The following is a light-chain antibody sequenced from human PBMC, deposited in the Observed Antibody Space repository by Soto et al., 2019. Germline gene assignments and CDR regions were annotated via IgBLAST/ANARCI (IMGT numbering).Light chain of an antibody. Sequence: DIQMTHFPYNLHASLGYRVNIICRASQSISNWLAWYQQKPGTAPKLLIYHASTLESGVPSRFSGSGSGTEFTLTISSLQPDDFATYYCQQYMSYSFGQGTKVDI. CDR1: QSISNW. J-gene: IGKJ1*01. CDR3: QQYMSYS. CDR2: HAS. V-gene: IGKV1-5*02.